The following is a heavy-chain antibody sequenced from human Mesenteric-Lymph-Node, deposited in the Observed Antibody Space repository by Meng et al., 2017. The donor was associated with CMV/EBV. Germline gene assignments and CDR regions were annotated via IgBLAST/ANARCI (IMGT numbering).Heavy chain of an antibody. CDR3: ARLLDATFDI. J-gene: IGHJ3*02. CDR2: IYPNDPAT. Sequence: KVSCKASGYTFGTFGMSWVRQVPGKGLEWMGIIYPNDPATRYGPSFEGQVTMSVDKSINTAYLQWDRLQASDTAIYYCARLLDATFDIWGQGTVVTVSS. CDR1: GYTFGTFG. V-gene: IGHV5-51*01. D-gene: IGHD2-8*01.